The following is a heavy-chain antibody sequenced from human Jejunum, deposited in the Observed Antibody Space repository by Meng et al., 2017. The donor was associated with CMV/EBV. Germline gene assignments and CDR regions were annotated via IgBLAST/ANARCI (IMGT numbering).Heavy chain of an antibody. CDR1: GFTFDDYY. V-gene: IGHV3-11*06. J-gene: IGHJ4*02. Sequence: QLQLVESGGGLVKPGGSLILSCAASGFTFDDYYMNWIRQAPGKGLEWVSSVSSVSSYTNYADSVKGRFTISRDNAKNSLYLQMNSLRAEDTAVYYCARDRYCTNGVCYTHFDSWGQGTLVTVSS. CDR3: ARDRYCTNGVCYTHFDS. D-gene: IGHD2-8*01. CDR2: VSSVSSYT.